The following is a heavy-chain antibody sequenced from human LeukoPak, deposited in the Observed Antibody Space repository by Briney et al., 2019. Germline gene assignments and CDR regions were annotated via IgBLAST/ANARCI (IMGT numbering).Heavy chain of an antibody. Sequence: GGSLRLSCAASGFPFSGYGMHWVRQAPGKGLEWVAVAYGDGSSQYYADSVKGRFSISKDISKNTLSLQMNSLRAEDTAVYSCATGGNFYYSHWGQGTLVTVSS. CDR2: AYGDGSSQ. V-gene: IGHV3-33*01. CDR1: GFPFSGYG. J-gene: IGHJ1*01. D-gene: IGHD4-11*01. CDR3: ATGGNFYYSH.